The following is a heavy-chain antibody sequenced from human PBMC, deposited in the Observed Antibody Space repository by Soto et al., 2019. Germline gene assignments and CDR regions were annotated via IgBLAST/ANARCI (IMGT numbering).Heavy chain of an antibody. Sequence: PSETLSLTCTASGGSISSGGYYWSWIRQHPGKGLEWIGYIYYSGSTYYNPSLKSRVTISVDTSKNQFSLKLSSVTAADTAVYYCAVGDYAASSRIFDYWGQGTLVTVSS. CDR3: AVGDYAASSRIFDY. J-gene: IGHJ4*02. CDR1: GGSISSGGYY. CDR2: IYYSGST. D-gene: IGHD4-17*01. V-gene: IGHV4-31*03.